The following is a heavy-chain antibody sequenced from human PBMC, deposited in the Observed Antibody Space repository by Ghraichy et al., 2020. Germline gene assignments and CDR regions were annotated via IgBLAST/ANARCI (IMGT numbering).Heavy chain of an antibody. J-gene: IGHJ4*02. CDR2: ISYDGSNK. D-gene: IGHD6-19*01. Sequence: GGSLRLSCAASGFTFSDYGMQWVRQAPGKGLEWVALISYDGSNKYYADSVKGRFTISRDNSKNTLYLQMSSLRAEDTAVYYCAGRGSSGWYSLDYWGQGTLVTVSS. CDR3: AGRGSSGWYSLDY. CDR1: GFTFSDYG. V-gene: IGHV3-30*03.